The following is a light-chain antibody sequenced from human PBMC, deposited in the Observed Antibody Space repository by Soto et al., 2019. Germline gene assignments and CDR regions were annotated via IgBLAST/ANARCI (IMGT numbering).Light chain of an antibody. CDR3: SSYTSERTYA. J-gene: IGLJ1*01. CDR2: DVS. CDR1: SSDVGAYNY. Sequence: QSLVTHPSCLSGSSGQSFTISCTGTSSDVGAYNYVFWYQQHPGKAPKLMIYDVSNRPAVVSNRFSGSKSGNTASLTISGLQAEDEADYYCSSYTSERTYALGAGTKVTVL. V-gene: IGLV2-14*03.